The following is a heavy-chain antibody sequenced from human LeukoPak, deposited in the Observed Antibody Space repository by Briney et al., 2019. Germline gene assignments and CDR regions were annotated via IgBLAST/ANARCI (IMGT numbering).Heavy chain of an antibody. D-gene: IGHD6-13*01. Sequence: GGSLRLSCAASGFTFSSYGMHWVRQAPGKGLEWVAFIRYDGSNKYYADSVKGRFTTSRDNSKNTLYLQMNSLRAEDTAVYYCAKEIRPIAAAATHAFDIWGQGTMVTVSS. CDR1: GFTFSSYG. CDR2: IRYDGSNK. J-gene: IGHJ3*02. CDR3: AKEIRPIAAAATHAFDI. V-gene: IGHV3-30*02.